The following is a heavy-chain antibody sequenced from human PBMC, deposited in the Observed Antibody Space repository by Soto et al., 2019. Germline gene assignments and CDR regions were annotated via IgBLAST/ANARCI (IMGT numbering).Heavy chain of an antibody. J-gene: IGHJ4*02. CDR3: ARIPGYSSGWLSPHDY. Sequence: SGPTLVNPTQPLTLTCTFSGFSLSTSGMCVSWIRQPPGKALEWLALIDWDDDKYYSTSLKARLTISKDTSKNQVVLTMTNMDPVDTATYYCARIPGYSSGWLSPHDYWGQGTLVTVS. CDR1: GFSLSTSGMC. V-gene: IGHV2-70*01. D-gene: IGHD6-19*01. CDR2: IDWDDDK.